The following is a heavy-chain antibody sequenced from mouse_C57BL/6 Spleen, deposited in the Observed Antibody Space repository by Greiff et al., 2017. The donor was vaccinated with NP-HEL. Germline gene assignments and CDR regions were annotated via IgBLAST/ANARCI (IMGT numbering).Heavy chain of an antibody. CDR2: IHPSDSDT. Sequence: VQLQQPGAELVKPGASVKVSCKASGYTFPSYWLHWVKQRPGQGLEWIGRIHPSDSDTNYNPKFKGKATLTVANSSSTAYMQLSSLTSEDSAVYYCAISRWLLRTFYAMDYWGQGTSVTVSS. D-gene: IGHD2-3*01. J-gene: IGHJ4*01. CDR3: AISRWLLRTFYAMDY. CDR1: GYTFPSYW. V-gene: IGHV1-74*01.